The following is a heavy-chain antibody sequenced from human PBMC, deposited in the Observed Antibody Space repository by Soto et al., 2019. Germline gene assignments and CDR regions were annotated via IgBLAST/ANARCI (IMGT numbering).Heavy chain of an antibody. V-gene: IGHV4-30-4*01. Sequence: TSETLSLTCTVSGGSISSGDYYWSWIRQPPGKGLEWIGYIYYSGSTYYNPSLKSRVTISVDTSKNQFSLKLSSVTAADTAVYYCAREGAMNHDSSGLPLDAFDIWGQGTMVT. CDR3: AREGAMNHDSSGLPLDAFDI. D-gene: IGHD3-22*01. J-gene: IGHJ3*02. CDR1: GGSISSGDYY. CDR2: IYYSGST.